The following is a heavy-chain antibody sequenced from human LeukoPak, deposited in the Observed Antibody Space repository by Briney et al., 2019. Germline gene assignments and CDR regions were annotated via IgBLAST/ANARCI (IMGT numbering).Heavy chain of an antibody. CDR2: IYTSGST. Sequence: SETLSLTCTVSGGSISSYYWSWIRQPAGKGLEWIGRIYTSGSTNYSPSLKSRVTMSVDTSKNQFSLKLSSVTAADTAVYYCARGKGNYYDSSGYYYYYYGMDVWGQGTTVTVSS. J-gene: IGHJ6*02. D-gene: IGHD3-22*01. V-gene: IGHV4-4*07. CDR1: GGSISSYY. CDR3: ARGKGNYYDSSGYYYYYYGMDV.